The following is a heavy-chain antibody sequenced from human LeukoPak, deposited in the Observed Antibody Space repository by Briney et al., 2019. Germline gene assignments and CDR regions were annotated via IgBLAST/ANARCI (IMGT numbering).Heavy chain of an antibody. V-gene: IGHV1-69*05. CDR1: GGTFSSYA. D-gene: IGHD3-9*01. J-gene: IGHJ6*03. Sequence: SVKVSCKASGGTFSSYAISWVRQAPGQGLEWMGRIIPIFGTANYAQKFQGRVTITTDESTSTAYMELSSLRSEDTAVYYCARANYDILTGYYPYYYYYMDVWGKGTTVTVSS. CDR2: IIPIFGTA. CDR3: ARANYDILTGYYPYYYYYMDV.